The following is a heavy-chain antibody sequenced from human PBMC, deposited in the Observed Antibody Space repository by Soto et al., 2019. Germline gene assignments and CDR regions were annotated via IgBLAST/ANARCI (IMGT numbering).Heavy chain of an antibody. CDR1: GYSISSGYY. Sequence: PXETLSLTCSVAGYSISSGYYWGWIRQPPVKGLEWIGSIYHSGSTYYNPSLKSRVTISVDTSKNQFSLKLSSVTAADTAVYYCARDSPYYYDSSGYYPFDYWGQGALVTVSS. J-gene: IGHJ4*02. CDR3: ARDSPYYYDSSGYYPFDY. CDR2: IYHSGST. V-gene: IGHV4-38-2*02. D-gene: IGHD3-22*01.